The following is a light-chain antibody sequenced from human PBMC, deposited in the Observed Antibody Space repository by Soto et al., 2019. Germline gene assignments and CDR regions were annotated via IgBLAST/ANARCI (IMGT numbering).Light chain of an antibody. CDR3: SSSSGRSYIVL. CDR1: ASDVGGYGN. Sequence: QSGLTQPASVSGSPGQSIAISCTGTASDVGGYGNLSWYQQHPGRAPKLIIYDVNYRPSGVSDRFSASKSGNTASLTISGRQSEDEADYYCSSSSGRSYIVLFGGGTKVTVL. CDR2: DVN. V-gene: IGLV2-14*03. J-gene: IGLJ2*01.